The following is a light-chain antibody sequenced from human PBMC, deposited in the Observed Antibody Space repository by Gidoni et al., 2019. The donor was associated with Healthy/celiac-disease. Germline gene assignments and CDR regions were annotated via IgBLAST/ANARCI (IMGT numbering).Light chain of an antibody. CDR3: QQSYSTPRT. Sequence: DIQMTQSPSSLSASVGDRVTITCRASQCISSYLNWYQQKPGKAPKLLIYAASSLQSGFPSRFSGSGSGTDFTLTTSSLQPEDFATYYCQQSYSTPRTFGQGTKLEIK. V-gene: IGKV1-39*01. J-gene: IGKJ2*01. CDR2: AAS. CDR1: QCISSY.